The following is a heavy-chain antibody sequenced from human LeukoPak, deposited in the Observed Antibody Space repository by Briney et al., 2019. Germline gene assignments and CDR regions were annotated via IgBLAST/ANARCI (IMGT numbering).Heavy chain of an antibody. CDR2: IYYSGST. D-gene: IGHD6-6*01. CDR1: GGSISSYY. CDR3: ARRVVPYGMDV. Sequence: SETLSLTCTVSGGSISSYYWSWIRQPPGKGLEWIGYIYYSGSTNYNPSLKSRVTIPVDTSKNQFSLKLSSVAAADTAVYYCARRVVPYGMDVWGQGTTVTVSS. V-gene: IGHV4-59*08. J-gene: IGHJ6*02.